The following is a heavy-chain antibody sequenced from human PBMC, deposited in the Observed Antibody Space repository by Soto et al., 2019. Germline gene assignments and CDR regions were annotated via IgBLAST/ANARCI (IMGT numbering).Heavy chain of an antibody. J-gene: IGHJ6*02. V-gene: IGHV3-30*03. CDR1: GFIFSNNG. D-gene: IGHD7-27*01. CDR3: ARDLSQGASGATVYGMDV. Sequence: QVQLVESGGGEVQPGTSLRLSCIASGFIFSNNGMHWVRQAPGKGLEWVALVSHDGRKTFYADSVKGRLTIYRDNSKNTVYLHMNNLRPEDTAVYRCARDLSQGASGATVYGMDVWGQGTTVTVSS. CDR2: VSHDGRKT.